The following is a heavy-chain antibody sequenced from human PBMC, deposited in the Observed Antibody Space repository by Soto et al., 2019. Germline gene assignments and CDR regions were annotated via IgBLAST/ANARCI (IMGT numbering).Heavy chain of an antibody. CDR3: ARDQTYYYDSSRYFDY. J-gene: IGHJ4*02. V-gene: IGHV1-69*13. CDR2: IIPILGTA. Sequence: GASVKVSCKASGGTFSSYAISWVRQAPGQGLEWMGGIIPILGTANYAQKFQGRVTITADESTSTAYMELSSLRSEDTAVYYCARDQTYYYDSSRYFDYWGQGTLVTVSS. D-gene: IGHD3-22*01. CDR1: GGTFSSYA.